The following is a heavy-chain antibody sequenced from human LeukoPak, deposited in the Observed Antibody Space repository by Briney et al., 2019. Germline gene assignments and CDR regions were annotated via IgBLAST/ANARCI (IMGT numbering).Heavy chain of an antibody. V-gene: IGHV4-34*01. Sequence: SETLSLTCAVYGGSFSGYYWSWIRQPPGKGLEWIGEINHSGSTNYNPSLKSRVTISVDTSKNQFSLKLSSVTAADTAVYYCARYYYDSSGYYGTFDYWGQGTLVTVSS. J-gene: IGHJ4*02. CDR1: GGSFSGYY. D-gene: IGHD3-22*01. CDR2: INHSGST. CDR3: ARYYYDSSGYYGTFDY.